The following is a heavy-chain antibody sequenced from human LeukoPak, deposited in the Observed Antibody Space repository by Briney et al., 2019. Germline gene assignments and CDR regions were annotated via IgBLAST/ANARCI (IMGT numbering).Heavy chain of an antibody. V-gene: IGHV3-23*01. J-gene: IGHJ4*02. CDR2: VIGSGGTT. Sequence: GGSLRLSCAASGFPFSSYAMSWVRQGPGKGVGWVSAVIGSGGTTYYADSVKGRCTISRDNSKNTLDLQMNSLGAEDTAVYYCAKATLRTCSGARCYYFDNWGQGTLVTVSS. D-gene: IGHD2-15*01. CDR3: AKATLRTCSGARCYYFDN. CDR1: GFPFSSYA.